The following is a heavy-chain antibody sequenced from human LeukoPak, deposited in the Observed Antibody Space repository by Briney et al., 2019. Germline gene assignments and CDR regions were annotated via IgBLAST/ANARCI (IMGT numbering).Heavy chain of an antibody. CDR1: GGSISYYY. D-gene: IGHD6-13*01. V-gene: IGHV4-59*01. CDR2: ISNSGSI. CDR3: ARDSRSSSWPFYYGIDV. Sequence: KPSETLSLTCTVSGGSISYYYRSWIRQPPGKGLEWIGYISNSGSINCNPSLKSRVTISLDTSKTQFSLRLSSVTAADTAVYYCARDSRSSSWPFYYGIDVWGKGTTVTVSS. J-gene: IGHJ6*04.